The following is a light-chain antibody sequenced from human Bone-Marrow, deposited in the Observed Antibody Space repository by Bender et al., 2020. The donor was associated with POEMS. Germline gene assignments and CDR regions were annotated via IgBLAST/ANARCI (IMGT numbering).Light chain of an antibody. CDR2: NVN. Sequence: QSALTQPASVSGSPGQSITISCTGTSSDVGGYKYVSWYQQHPGKAPELMIYNVNKRPSGVPDRFSGSKSGNTASLTISGLQAEDEADYYCCSYAGSNGLIFGGGTKLTVL. V-gene: IGLV2-11*01. J-gene: IGLJ2*01. CDR3: CSYAGSNGLI. CDR1: SSDVGGYKY.